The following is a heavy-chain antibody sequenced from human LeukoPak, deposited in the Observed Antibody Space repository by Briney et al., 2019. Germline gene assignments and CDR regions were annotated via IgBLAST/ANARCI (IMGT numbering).Heavy chain of an antibody. D-gene: IGHD6-13*01. CDR3: AREEQQLVYFDY. V-gene: IGHV1-69*13. CDR2: IIPIFGTA. CDR1: GGTFSNYV. Sequence: SVKVSCKASGGTFSNYVINWVRQAPGQGLEWMGGIIPIFGTANYAQKFQGRVTITADESTSTAYMELSSLRSEDTAVYYCAREEQQLVYFDYWGQGTLVTVSS. J-gene: IGHJ4*02.